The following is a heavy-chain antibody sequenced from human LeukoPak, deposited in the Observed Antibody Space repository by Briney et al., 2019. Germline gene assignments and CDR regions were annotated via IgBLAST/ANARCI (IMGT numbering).Heavy chain of an antibody. CDR2: IYYSGST. Sequence: SETLSLTCTVSGGSISSYYWSWIRQPPGKGLEWIGYIYYSGSTNYNPSLKSRVTISVDTSKNQFSLKLSSVTAADTAVYYCAREVQHYAGSVYDHDAFDIWGQGTMVTVSS. J-gene: IGHJ3*02. D-gene: IGHD3-22*01. V-gene: IGHV4-59*12. CDR1: GGSISSYY. CDR3: AREVQHYAGSVYDHDAFDI.